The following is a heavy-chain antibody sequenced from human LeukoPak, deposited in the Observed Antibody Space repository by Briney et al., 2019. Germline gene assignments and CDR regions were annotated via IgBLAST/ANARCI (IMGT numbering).Heavy chain of an antibody. CDR3: VKDLNGTWSFDY. CDR2: ISSNEYDT. Sequence: PGGSLRLSCSASGFTFGAYFMHWVRQAPGKGLQYVSSISSNEYDTCYADSVKGRFTISRDNSKNTLFLQMNNLRPEDTAVYYCVKDLNGTWSFDYWGQGTLVTVSS. CDR1: GFTFGAYF. J-gene: IGHJ4*02. V-gene: IGHV3-64D*06. D-gene: IGHD2-8*01.